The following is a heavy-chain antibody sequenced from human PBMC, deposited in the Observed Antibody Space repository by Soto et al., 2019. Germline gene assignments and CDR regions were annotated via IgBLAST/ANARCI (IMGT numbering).Heavy chain of an antibody. D-gene: IGHD4-4*01. J-gene: IGHJ6*02. V-gene: IGHV5-10-1*01. CDR1: GYSFTSYW. CDR2: IDPSDSYT. CDR3: ARRLQSPTGVFDYYGMDV. Sequence: GESLKISCKGSGYSFTSYWISWVRQMPGKGLEWMGRIDPSDSYTNYSPSFQGHVTISADKSISTAYLQWSSLKASDTAMYYCARRLQSPTGVFDYYGMDVWGQGTTVTVSS.